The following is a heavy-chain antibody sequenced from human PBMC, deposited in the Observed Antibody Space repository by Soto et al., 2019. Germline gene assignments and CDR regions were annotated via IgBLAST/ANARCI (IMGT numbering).Heavy chain of an antibody. D-gene: IGHD3-10*01. CDR1: GFTFSSYG. CDR3: ARDWDYYGSGSYYYGMDV. V-gene: IGHV3-33*01. J-gene: IGHJ6*02. Sequence: GGSLRLSCAASGFTFSSYGMHWVRQAPGKGLEWVAVIWYDGSNKYYADSVKGRFTISRDNSKNTLYLQMNSLRAEDTAVYYCARDWDYYGSGSYYYGMDVWGQGTTVTVSS. CDR2: IWYDGSNK.